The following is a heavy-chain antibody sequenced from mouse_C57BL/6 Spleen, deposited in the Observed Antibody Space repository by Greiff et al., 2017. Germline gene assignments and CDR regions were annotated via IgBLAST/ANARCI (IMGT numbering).Heavy chain of an antibody. Sequence: QVHVKQPGAELVKPGASVKMSCKASGYTFTSYWITWVKQRPGQGLEWIGDIYPGSGSTNYNEKFKSKATLTVDTSSSTAYMQLSSLTSEDSAVYYCAKALEGWYFDVWGTGTTVTVSS. CDR2: IYPGSGST. V-gene: IGHV1-55*01. CDR3: AKALEGWYFDV. J-gene: IGHJ1*03. CDR1: GYTFTSYW.